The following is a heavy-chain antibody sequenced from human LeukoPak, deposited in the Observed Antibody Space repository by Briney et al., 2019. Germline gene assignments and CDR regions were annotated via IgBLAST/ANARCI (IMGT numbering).Heavy chain of an antibody. CDR2: IYYSGST. CDR3: ARARGWQVRGVIIEN. CDR1: GGSISSGDYY. D-gene: IGHD3-10*01. Sequence: PSETLSLTCTVSGGSISSGDYYWSWIRQPSGKGLEWIGYIYYSGSTYYNPSLKSRVTISVGTSKNQFSLKLSSVTAADTAVYYCARARGWQVRGVIIENWGQGTLVTVSS. J-gene: IGHJ4*02. V-gene: IGHV4-30-4*02.